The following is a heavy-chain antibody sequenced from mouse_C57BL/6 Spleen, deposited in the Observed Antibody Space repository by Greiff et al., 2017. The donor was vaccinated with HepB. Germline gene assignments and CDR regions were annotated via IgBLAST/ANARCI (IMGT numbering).Heavy chain of an antibody. Sequence: VKLMESGAELARPGASVKMSCKASGYTFTSYTMHWVKQRPGQGLEWIGYINPSSGYTKYNQKFKDKATLTADKSSSTAYMQLSSLTSEDSAVYYCARSTADYWGQGTTLTVSS. J-gene: IGHJ2*01. D-gene: IGHD1-2*01. CDR2: INPSSGYT. V-gene: IGHV1-4*01. CDR3: ARSTADY. CDR1: GYTFTSYT.